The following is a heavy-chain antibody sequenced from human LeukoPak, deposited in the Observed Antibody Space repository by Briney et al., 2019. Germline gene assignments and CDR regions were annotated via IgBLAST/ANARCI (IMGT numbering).Heavy chain of an antibody. CDR3: ARDRFMVRGVMVGTFDL. V-gene: IGHV3-33*01. J-gene: IGHJ3*01. D-gene: IGHD3-10*01. CDR1: GFTFSDYA. CDR2: IGYDGSNK. Sequence: GGSLRLSCAASGFTFSDYAMHSVRQAPGKGLEWVAVIGYDGSNKYDADSVKGRFTISRDNSKNMMYLQMNSLRAEDTAVYYCARDRFMVRGVMVGTFDLWGQGTMVTVSS.